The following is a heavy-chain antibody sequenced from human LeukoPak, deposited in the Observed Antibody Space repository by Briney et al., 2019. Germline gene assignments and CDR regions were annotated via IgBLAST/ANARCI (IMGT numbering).Heavy chain of an antibody. Sequence: GASVKVSCKASGYTFTSYGISWVRQAPGQGLEWMGWISAYNGNTNYAQKLQGRVTMTTDTSTSTAYMELRSLGSDDTAVYYCARGGGIPRYFDWSAQRGAFDYWGQGTLVTVSS. J-gene: IGHJ4*02. CDR1: GYTFTSYG. CDR3: ARGGGIPRYFDWSAQRGAFDY. CDR2: ISAYNGNT. D-gene: IGHD3-9*01. V-gene: IGHV1-18*01.